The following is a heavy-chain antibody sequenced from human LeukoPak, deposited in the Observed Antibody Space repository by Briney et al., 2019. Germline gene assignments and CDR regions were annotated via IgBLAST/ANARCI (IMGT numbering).Heavy chain of an antibody. V-gene: IGHV3-48*03. CDR1: GFTFSSYE. D-gene: IGHD3/OR15-3a*01. CDR2: ISGSGSSV. Sequence: PGGSLRLSCAAFGFTFSSYEMKWVRQAPGKGLEWVSYISGSGSSVFYADSVKGRFTISRDNAKNSLYLQMNSLRAEDTAVYYCVRGWTSDYWGQGGLVTVSS. J-gene: IGHJ4*02. CDR3: VRGWTSDY.